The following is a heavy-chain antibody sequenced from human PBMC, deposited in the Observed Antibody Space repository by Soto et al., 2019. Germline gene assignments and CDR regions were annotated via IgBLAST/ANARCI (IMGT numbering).Heavy chain of an antibody. CDR1: GFTFSSFE. CDR2: SSSSGRTT. V-gene: IGHV3-48*03. D-gene: IGHD2-2*01. Sequence: EVQLVESGGGMVQPGGSLRLSCAASGFTFSSFEMNWVRQAPGKGLEWVSYSSSSGRTTHYADSVKGRLTISRDNAKNSLYRQMNSLRVEDTAVYYCARAGYCSSTSCSFYDMDVWGQGTTVTVSS. J-gene: IGHJ6*02. CDR3: ARAGYCSSTSCSFYDMDV.